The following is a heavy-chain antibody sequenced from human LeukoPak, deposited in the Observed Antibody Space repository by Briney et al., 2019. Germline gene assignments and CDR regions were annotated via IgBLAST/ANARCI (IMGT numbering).Heavy chain of an antibody. V-gene: IGHV3-21*01. D-gene: IGHD1-1*01. J-gene: IGHJ4*02. Sequence: GGSLRLSCAASGFTFSSYSMNWVRQAPGKGLEWVSSISSSSSYIYYADSVKGRFTISRENAKNSLYLQMNSLRAEDTAVYYCARDSNWNDYFDYWGQGTLVTVSS. CDR2: ISSSSSYI. CDR3: ARDSNWNDYFDY. CDR1: GFTFSSYS.